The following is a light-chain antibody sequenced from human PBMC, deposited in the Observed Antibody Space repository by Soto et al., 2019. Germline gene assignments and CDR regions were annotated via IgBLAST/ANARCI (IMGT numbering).Light chain of an antibody. CDR1: SSDVGSYNY. CDR2: EVT. Sequence: QSALTQPASVSGSPGQSITISCTGSSSDVGSYNYVSWYQQHPGKAPKLMIYEVTNRPSGVSNRFSGSKSGDTASLTISGLQAADEADYYCTSYTSISTLVFGGGTKLTVL. J-gene: IGLJ2*01. V-gene: IGLV2-14*01. CDR3: TSYTSISTLV.